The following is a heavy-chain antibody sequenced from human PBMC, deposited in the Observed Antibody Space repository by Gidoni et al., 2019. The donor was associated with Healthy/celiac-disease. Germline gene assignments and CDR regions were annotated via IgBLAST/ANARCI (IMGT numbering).Heavy chain of an antibody. CDR3: AKDIDYDSSGSLLNRHAFDI. D-gene: IGHD3-22*01. CDR2: ISWNSGSI. V-gene: IGHV3-9*01. CDR1: GFTFDDYA. Sequence: EVQLVESGGGLVQPGRSLRLSCAASGFTFDDYAMHWVRQAPGKGLEWVSGISWNSGSIGYADSVKGRFTISRDNAKNSLYLQMNSLRAEDTALYYCAKDIDYDSSGSLLNRHAFDIWGQGTMVTVSS. J-gene: IGHJ3*02.